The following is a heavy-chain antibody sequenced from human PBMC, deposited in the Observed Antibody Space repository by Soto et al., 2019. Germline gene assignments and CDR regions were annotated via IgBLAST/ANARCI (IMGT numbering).Heavy chain of an antibody. V-gene: IGHV3-74*01. Sequence: EVQLVESGGGLVQPGGSLRLSCAASGFTFSSDWMHWVRQAPGKGLVWVSRINNDGSSTNYADSVKGRFTISRDNAKNTLYLQMNSLRAEDTAVYYCTSGLWNHRDYWGQGPLVTVSS. CDR3: TSGLWNHRDY. D-gene: IGHD3-10*01. CDR1: GFTFSSDW. CDR2: INNDGSST. J-gene: IGHJ4*02.